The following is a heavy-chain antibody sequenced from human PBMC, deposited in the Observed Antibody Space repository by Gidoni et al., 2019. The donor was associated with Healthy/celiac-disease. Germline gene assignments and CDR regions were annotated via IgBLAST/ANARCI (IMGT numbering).Heavy chain of an antibody. Sequence: EVQLVESGGGLVKPGGSLRLSCAASGFTFSSYWMSWVRQAPGKGLEWVANIKQDGSEKYYVDSVKGRFTISRDNAKNSLYLQMNSLRAEDTAVYYCARVIRGFGRSADNFDYWGQGTLVTVSS. CDR1: GFTFSSYW. J-gene: IGHJ4*02. CDR2: IKQDGSEK. V-gene: IGHV3-7*01. CDR3: ARVIRGFGRSADNFDY. D-gene: IGHD3-10*01.